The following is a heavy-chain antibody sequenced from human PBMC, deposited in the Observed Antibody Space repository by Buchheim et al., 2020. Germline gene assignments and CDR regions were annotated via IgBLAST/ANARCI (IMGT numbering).Heavy chain of an antibody. V-gene: IGHV3-49*03. CDR1: GFTFGDYA. CDR3: SKVLREVSEAYIDY. J-gene: IGHJ4*02. CDR2: IRSNAYGGTT. Sequence: EVQLVESGGGLVQPGRSLRLSCTAPGFTFGDYAMSWFRQAPGKGLEWVGFIRSNAYGGTTQYAASVMGRFTISRDDSKSIAYLQMNSLKTEDTAVYFCSKVLREVSEAYIDYWGQGTL. D-gene: IGHD3-16*01.